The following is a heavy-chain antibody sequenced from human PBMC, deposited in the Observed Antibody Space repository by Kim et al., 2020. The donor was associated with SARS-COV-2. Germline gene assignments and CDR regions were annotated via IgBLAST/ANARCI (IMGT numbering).Heavy chain of an antibody. D-gene: IGHD3-22*01. J-gene: IGHJ1*01. CDR3: ARAGDYDISGYYGFFHH. CDR2: IHIYLRIT. CDR1: GFTLINYL. V-gene: IGHV3-74*01. Sequence: GGSLRLSCAASGFTLINYLINCFLQTPLYFLLFFSLIHIYLRITYYFYSFNFLFTISRDNAKNTLYLQMNSLRPEDTAVYYCARAGDYDISGYYGFFHHWGQGALVTVSS.